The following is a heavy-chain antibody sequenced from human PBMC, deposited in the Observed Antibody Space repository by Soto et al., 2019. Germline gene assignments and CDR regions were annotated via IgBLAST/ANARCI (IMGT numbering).Heavy chain of an antibody. CDR2: IGPESGAT. CDR1: GYTFTGHY. Sequence: ASVKVSCKASGYTFTGHYIHWVRQAPEQGPEWMGEIGPESGATRYAQKFQGRVTMTRDMSITTVYMELNNLSPDDTAVYFCGRGRSGQIVVFYWGQGTPVTVSS. J-gene: IGHJ4*02. CDR3: GRGRSGQIVVFY. D-gene: IGHD1-26*01. V-gene: IGHV1-2*02.